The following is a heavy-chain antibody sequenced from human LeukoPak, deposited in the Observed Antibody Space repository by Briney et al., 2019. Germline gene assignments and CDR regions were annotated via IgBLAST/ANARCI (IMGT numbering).Heavy chain of an antibody. J-gene: IGHJ4*02. Sequence: ASVKVSCKASGYTFIGYYIHWVRQAPGQGLEWMGWINPNSGGTNYAQKFQSRVTMTRDTSISTAYMELSRLISDDTAVYHCARAHCSSTNCYQFDYWGQGTLVTVSS. CDR3: ARAHCSSTNCYQFDY. D-gene: IGHD2-2*01. CDR2: INPNSGGT. CDR1: GYTFIGYY. V-gene: IGHV1-2*02.